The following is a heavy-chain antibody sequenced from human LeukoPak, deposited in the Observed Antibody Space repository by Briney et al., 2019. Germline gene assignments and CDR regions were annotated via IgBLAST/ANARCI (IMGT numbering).Heavy chain of an antibody. CDR1: GFTFSSYG. Sequence: GGSLRLSCAASGFTFSSYGMHWVRQAPGKGLEWVAFIRYDGSNKYYADSVKGRFTISRDNAKNSLYLQMNSLRAEDTAVYYCARASGDLSFFDYWGQGTLVTVSS. CDR3: ARASGDLSFFDY. J-gene: IGHJ4*02. D-gene: IGHD7-27*01. CDR2: IRYDGSNK. V-gene: IGHV3-30*02.